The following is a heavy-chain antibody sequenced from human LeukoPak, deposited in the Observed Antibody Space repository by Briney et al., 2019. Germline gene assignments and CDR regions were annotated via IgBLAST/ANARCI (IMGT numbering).Heavy chain of an antibody. J-gene: IGHJ5*02. Sequence: SETLSLTCTVSGGSINSDSYYWSWIRQPAGKGLEWIGRIYASGSTNYNPSLKSRVTISVDTSKNQFSLKLSSVTAADTAVYYCARAAYSSGWYDWFDPWGQGTLVTVSS. CDR3: ARAAYSSGWYDWFDP. V-gene: IGHV4-61*02. CDR2: IYASGST. CDR1: GGSINSDSYY. D-gene: IGHD6-19*01.